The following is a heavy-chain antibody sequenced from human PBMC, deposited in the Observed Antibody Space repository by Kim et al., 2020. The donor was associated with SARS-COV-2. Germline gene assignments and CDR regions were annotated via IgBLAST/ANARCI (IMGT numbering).Heavy chain of an antibody. Sequence: ASVKVSCKASGYTFSSHALNWVRQAPGQAYEWLGWINTNTGIPTHAQGFIGRFYFSLDTSVSTADLQINSLQADDTAVYYCTRDRRFCSSTSCYPDY. D-gene: IGHD2-2*01. CDR1: GYTFSSHA. CDR2: INTNTGIP. V-gene: IGHV7-4-1*02. J-gene: IGHJ4*01. CDR3: TRDRRFCSSTSCYPDY.